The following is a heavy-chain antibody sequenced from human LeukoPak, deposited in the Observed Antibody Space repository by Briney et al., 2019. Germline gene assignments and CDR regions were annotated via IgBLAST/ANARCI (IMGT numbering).Heavy chain of an antibody. CDR1: GYTFTRSY. CDR2: IKPNGGST. CDR3: ARESRYCSSTSCYGGFDYYYGMDV. V-gene: IGHV1-46*01. J-gene: IGHJ6*04. Sequence: ASVKVSCKASGYTFTRSYMYWVRPALGQGLERMAKIKPNGGSTRYAQKFQGRVTMSRDTSTSTVYMELSSLRSEDTAVYYCARESRYCSSTSCYGGFDYYYGMDVWGKGTTVTVSS. D-gene: IGHD2-2*01.